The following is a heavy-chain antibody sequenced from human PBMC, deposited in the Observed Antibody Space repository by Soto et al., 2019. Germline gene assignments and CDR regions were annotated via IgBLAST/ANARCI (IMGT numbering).Heavy chain of an antibody. D-gene: IGHD1-26*01. Sequence: QVQLVQSGAEVKKPGASVKVSCKASGYTFTSYGISWVRQAPGQGLEWMGWISAYNGNTNYAQKLQGRVTMTTDTXTXEAXMELRRLRSDDTAVYYYARCRSCPGSYCSYYGMDVWGQGTTVTVSS. V-gene: IGHV1-18*01. CDR1: GYTFTSYG. CDR3: ARCRSCPGSYCSYYGMDV. CDR2: ISAYNGNT. J-gene: IGHJ6*02.